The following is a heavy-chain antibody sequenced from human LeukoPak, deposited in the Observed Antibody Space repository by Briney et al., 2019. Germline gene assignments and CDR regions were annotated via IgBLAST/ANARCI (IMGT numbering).Heavy chain of an antibody. CDR3: VRANGDPRGYYMDV. Sequence: PGGSLRLSCAASGFSFSIYDMHWVRHATGKGLEWVSGIGTAGDTYYSDSVKGRLTTSRENALNSLYLQMNSLRAGDTAVYYCVRANGDPRGYYMDVWGKGTTVIISS. D-gene: IGHD4-17*01. J-gene: IGHJ6*03. CDR2: IGTAGDT. CDR1: GFSFSIYD. V-gene: IGHV3-13*01.